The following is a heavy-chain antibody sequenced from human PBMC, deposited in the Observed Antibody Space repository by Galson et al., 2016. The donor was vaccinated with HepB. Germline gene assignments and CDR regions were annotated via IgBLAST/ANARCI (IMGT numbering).Heavy chain of an antibody. D-gene: IGHD6-13*01. CDR3: AREGTGSSSFIYYYDGMDG. V-gene: IGHV3-48*04. CDR1: GFTLSSYS. CDR2: ITNRSTAI. Sequence: SLRLSCAASGFTLSSYSMNWVRQTPGKGLEWVSYITNRSTAIYYADSVKGRFTISRDNARNSLYLQMNSLRAEDTAVYYCAREGTGSSSFIYYYDGMDGWGQGTTVTVSS. J-gene: IGHJ6*02.